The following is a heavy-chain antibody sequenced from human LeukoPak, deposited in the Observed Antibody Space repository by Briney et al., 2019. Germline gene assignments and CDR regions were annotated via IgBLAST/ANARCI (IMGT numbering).Heavy chain of an antibody. J-gene: IGHJ4*02. V-gene: IGHV1-18*01. CDR2: INAYNGNT. CDR3: ARGGDYYDSSGYYYFDY. Sequence: GASVKVSCKASGYTFTSYGISWVRQAPGQGLEWMGWINAYNGNTDYVQRLQGRVTMTTDTSTSTAYMELRSLRSDDTAVYYCARGGDYYDSSGYYYFDYWGQGTLVTVSS. CDR1: GYTFTSYG. D-gene: IGHD3-22*01.